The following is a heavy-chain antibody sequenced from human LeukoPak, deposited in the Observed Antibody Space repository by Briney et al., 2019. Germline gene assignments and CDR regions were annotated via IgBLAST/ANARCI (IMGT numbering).Heavy chain of an antibody. Sequence: GGSLRLSCVASGFTVSSNYMSWVRQAPGKGLEWVSVIYSGGNTFYADSVKGRFTISRHNSKNTLYLQMNSLRSEDTAVYYCARVPEMYSSNPDSLWGQGTMVTVSS. V-gene: IGHV3-53*04. CDR3: ARVPEMYSSNPDSL. D-gene: IGHD6-13*01. CDR2: IYSGGNT. J-gene: IGHJ3*01. CDR1: GFTVSSNY.